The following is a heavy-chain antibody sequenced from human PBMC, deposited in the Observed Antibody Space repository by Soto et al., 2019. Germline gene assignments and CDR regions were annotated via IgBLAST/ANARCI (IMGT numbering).Heavy chain of an antibody. J-gene: IGHJ6*02. CDR1: GGTFSSYA. D-gene: IGHD6-6*01. V-gene: IGHV1-69*01. CDR2: IIPIFGTA. CDR3: AIALAARPRRGPFTTYYYYGMDV. Sequence: QVQLVQSGAEVKKAGSSVKVSCKASGGTFSSYAISWVRQAPGQGLEWMGGIIPIFGTANYAQKFQGRVTITADESTSTAYMELSSLRSEDTAVYYCAIALAARPRRGPFTTYYYYGMDVWGQGTTVTVSS.